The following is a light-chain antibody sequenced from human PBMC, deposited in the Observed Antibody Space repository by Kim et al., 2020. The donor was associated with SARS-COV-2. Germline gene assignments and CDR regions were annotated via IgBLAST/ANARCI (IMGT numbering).Light chain of an antibody. J-gene: IGLJ2*01. CDR3: AAGDHNLNGVV. V-gene: IGLV1-44*01. CDR1: TSNIGTYT. CDR2: IDN. Sequence: QSVLTQPPSASGTPGQRVTISCSGSTSNIGTYTVNWYQQLPGTAPKLLISIDNQRPSGVPDRFSGSKSGTSASLAISGLQSEDEADYYCAAGDHNLNGVVFGGGTQLTVL.